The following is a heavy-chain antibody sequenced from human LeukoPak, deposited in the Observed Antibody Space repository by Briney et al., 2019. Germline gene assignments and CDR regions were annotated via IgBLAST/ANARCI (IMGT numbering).Heavy chain of an antibody. J-gene: IGHJ3*02. CDR2: ISSSSSYI. CDR1: GFTFSSYS. CDR3: ARETYYYESSGYYSLSRGPSDAFDI. V-gene: IGHV3-21*01. D-gene: IGHD3-22*01. Sequence: PGGALRLSCAASGFTFSSYSMNWVRQAPGKGLEWVSSISSSSSYIYYADSVKGRFTISRDNAKNSLYLQMNSLRDEDTAVYYCARETYYYESSGYYSLSRGPSDAFDIWGQGTMVTVSS.